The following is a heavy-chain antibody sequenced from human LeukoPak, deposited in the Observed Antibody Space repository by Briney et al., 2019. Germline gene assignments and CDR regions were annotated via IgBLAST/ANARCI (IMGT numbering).Heavy chain of an antibody. CDR2: IYYSGST. CDR1: GGSISSSSYY. CDR3: ARGQDAFDI. J-gene: IGHJ3*02. V-gene: IGHV4-39*07. Sequence: PSETLSLTCTVSGGSISSSSYYWDWIRQPPGKGLEWTGSIYYSGSTYYNPSLKSRVTISVDTSKNQFSLKLSSVTAADTAVYYCARGQDAFDIWGQGTMVTVSS.